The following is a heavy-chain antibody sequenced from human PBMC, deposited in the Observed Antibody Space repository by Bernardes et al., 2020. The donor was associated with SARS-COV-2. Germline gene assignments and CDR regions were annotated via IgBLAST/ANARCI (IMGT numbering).Heavy chain of an antibody. CDR2: ITVSGGGT. V-gene: IGHV3-23*01. CDR1: GFTFRSYA. J-gene: IGHJ4*02. D-gene: IGHD4-17*01. Sequence: GSLRLSCAASGFTFRSYAMSWVRHIPGKGLEWVSAITVSGGGTYYADSVKGRFTISRDNSKYTLYLQMNSLRAEDTAVYYCAKEGVSTVTPISLYFFDYWGQGTLVTVSS. CDR3: AKEGVSTVTPISLYFFDY.